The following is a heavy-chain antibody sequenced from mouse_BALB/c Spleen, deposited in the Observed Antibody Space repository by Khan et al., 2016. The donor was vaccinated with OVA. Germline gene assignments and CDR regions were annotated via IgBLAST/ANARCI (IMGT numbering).Heavy chain of an antibody. Sequence: QVQLQQSDSELAKPVPSVTMSCTASGYTFTSYWMHWVKQRPGQGLASIGYINPITGYTEYNQRSKDKATLPADKSSSPAYMQLSSLTSEESAVNYCAKPGSSSDWLTYRGQVTQITVTA. CDR1: GYTFTSYW. CDR3: AKPGSSSDWLTY. V-gene: IGHV1-7*01. J-gene: IGHJ3*01. CDR2: INPITGYT. D-gene: IGHD1-1*01.